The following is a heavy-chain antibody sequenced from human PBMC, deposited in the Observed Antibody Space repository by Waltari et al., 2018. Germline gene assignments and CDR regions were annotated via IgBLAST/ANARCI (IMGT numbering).Heavy chain of an antibody. CDR2: INHSGST. Sequence: QVQLQQWGAGLLKPSETLSLTCAVYGGSFSGYYWSWIRQPPGKGLEWIGEINHSGSTNYNPSLKSRVTISVDTSKNQFSLKLSSVTAADTAVYYCARARIAARPGLGALYYGMDVWGQGTTVTVSS. J-gene: IGHJ6*02. V-gene: IGHV4-34*01. CDR3: ARARIAARPGLGALYYGMDV. CDR1: GGSFSGYY. D-gene: IGHD6-6*01.